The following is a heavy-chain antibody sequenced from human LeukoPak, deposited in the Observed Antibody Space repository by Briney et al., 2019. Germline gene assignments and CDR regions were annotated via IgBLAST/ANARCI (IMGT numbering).Heavy chain of an antibody. Sequence: GGSLRLSCAASGFTFSSYGMHWVRQAPGKGLEWVAVISYDGSNKYYTDSVKGRFTISRDNSKNTLYLQMNSLRAEDTAVYYCAKDRTAGYDGLVDYWGQGTLVTDPS. J-gene: IGHJ4*02. V-gene: IGHV3-30*18. CDR2: ISYDGSNK. CDR3: AKDRTAGYDGLVDY. CDR1: GFTFSSYG. D-gene: IGHD5-12*01.